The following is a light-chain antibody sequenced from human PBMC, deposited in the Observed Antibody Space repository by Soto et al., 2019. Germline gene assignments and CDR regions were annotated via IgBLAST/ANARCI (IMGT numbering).Light chain of an antibody. CDR3: ASKTTSSTFL. J-gene: IGLJ2*01. CDR1: SSDVGAYDH. V-gene: IGLV2-14*03. CDR2: DVR. Sequence: QYALTQPSSMCGSPGQSITISCTGTSSDVGAYDHVSWHQQSPGRAPKVLIYDVRIRPSEVSNRFSGSKSGDTASLTISGLQAEDEAIYYCASKTTSSTFLFGGGTKLTVL.